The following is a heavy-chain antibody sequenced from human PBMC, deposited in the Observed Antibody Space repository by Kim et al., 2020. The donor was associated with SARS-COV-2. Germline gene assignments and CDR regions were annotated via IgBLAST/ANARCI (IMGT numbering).Heavy chain of an antibody. V-gene: IGHV1-2*06. CDR3: ARATAANSEFDY. Sequence: ASVKVSCKASGYTFTDYYMHWVRQAPGQGLEWMGRINPNSGDTNYAQKFQGRVTMTRDTSISTEYTELSRLRSDDTAVYYCARATAANSEFDYWGQGTLVTVSS. J-gene: IGHJ4*02. D-gene: IGHD6-13*01. CDR2: INPNSGDT. CDR1: GYTFTDYY.